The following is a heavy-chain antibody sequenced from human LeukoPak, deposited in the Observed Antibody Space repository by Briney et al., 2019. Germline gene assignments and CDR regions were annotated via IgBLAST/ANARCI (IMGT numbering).Heavy chain of an antibody. CDR2: IKQDGSEK. D-gene: IGHD6-6*01. V-gene: IGHV3-7*01. CDR1: GFTFTHSW. Sequence: GGSLRLSCVASGFTFTHSWMIGVRQAPGKGLEWVANIKQDGSEKYYVDSVEGRFTISRDNAKHSVSLQMNSLRGEDTAVYYCVRALGSSSADYWGQGTLVTVSS. CDR3: VRALGSSSADY. J-gene: IGHJ4*02.